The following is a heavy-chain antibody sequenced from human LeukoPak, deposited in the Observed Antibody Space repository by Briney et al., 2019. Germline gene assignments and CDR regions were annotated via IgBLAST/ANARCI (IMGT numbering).Heavy chain of an antibody. Sequence: SQTLSLTCTVSGGSISSGSDYRNWIRQPAGKGLEWIGRIYTSGYTNYNPSLKSRVAMSVDTSKNQFSLKLSSVTAADTAVYYCARAPRDYTNYHDAFDIWGQGTMVTVSS. CDR2: IYTSGYT. CDR1: GGSISSGSDY. V-gene: IGHV4-61*02. D-gene: IGHD4-11*01. CDR3: ARAPRDYTNYHDAFDI. J-gene: IGHJ3*02.